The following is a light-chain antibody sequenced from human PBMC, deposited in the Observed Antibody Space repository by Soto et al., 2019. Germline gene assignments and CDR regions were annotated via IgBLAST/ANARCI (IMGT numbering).Light chain of an antibody. CDR1: ESISVW. CDR3: QQSKTKLWT. Sequence: DILMTQSPSTLSASVGARVTITCRASESISVWLAWYHQKPGKAPKLLIYEASILESGVPSRFSGTGSGTDFTLTISSLQPNDFATYYCQQSKTKLWTFGQGTRVEV. J-gene: IGKJ1*01. CDR2: EAS. V-gene: IGKV1-5*01.